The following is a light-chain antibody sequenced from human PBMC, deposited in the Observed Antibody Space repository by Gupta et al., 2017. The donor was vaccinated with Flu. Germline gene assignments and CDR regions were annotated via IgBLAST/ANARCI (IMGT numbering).Light chain of an antibody. CDR2: GNS. J-gene: IGLJ1*01. V-gene: IGLV1-44*01. CDR1: RSNIGSNN. CDR3: AAWDDSLNGHYV. Sequence: SVLAQPPSASATLGQRVPISCSGSRSNIGSNNVNWYQQVPGTAPKPLIYGNSQRPSGVPDRFSGSKSGTSASLAISVLQSEDEADYYCAAWDDSLNGHYVFGTGTKVTAL.